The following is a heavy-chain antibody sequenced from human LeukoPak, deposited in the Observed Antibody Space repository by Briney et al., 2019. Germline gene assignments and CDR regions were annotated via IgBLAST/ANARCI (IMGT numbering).Heavy chain of an antibody. J-gene: IGHJ3*02. Sequence: SDTLSLTCTVSGYSISSTYYWSWIRQPPGKGLEWIGYTYYRGSTNYNPSLKSRVTISVEASKNQFSLKLTSVTAADTAVYYCARSYCSGCSCYSQIAFDIWGQGTMVTVSS. D-gene: IGHD2-15*01. CDR2: TYYRGST. CDR1: GYSISSTYY. CDR3: ARSYCSGCSCYSQIAFDI. V-gene: IGHV4-59*07.